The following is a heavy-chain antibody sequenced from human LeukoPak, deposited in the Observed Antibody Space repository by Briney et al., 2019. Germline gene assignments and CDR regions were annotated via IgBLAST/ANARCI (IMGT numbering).Heavy chain of an antibody. CDR3: AAQGRGYSGYDADY. Sequence: GASVNVSCKASGGTFSSYAISWVRQATGKGLEWMGGIIPIFGTANYAQKFQGRVTITADESTSTAYMELSSLRSEDTAVYCCAAQGRGYSGYDADYWGQGTLVTVSS. CDR2: IIPIFGTA. V-gene: IGHV1-69*13. CDR1: GGTFSSYA. D-gene: IGHD5-12*01. J-gene: IGHJ4*02.